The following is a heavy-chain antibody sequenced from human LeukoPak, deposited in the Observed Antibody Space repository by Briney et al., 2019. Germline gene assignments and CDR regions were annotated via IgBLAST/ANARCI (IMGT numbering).Heavy chain of an antibody. CDR1: GFTFSSYA. D-gene: IGHD3-3*01. Sequence: GGSLRLSCAASGFTFSSYAMHWVRQAPGKGLEWVAVISYDGSNKYYADSVKGRFTISGDNSKNTLYLQMNSLRAEDTAVYYCATVTIFGVDPFDYWGQGTLVTVSS. CDR2: ISYDGSNK. J-gene: IGHJ4*02. CDR3: ATVTIFGVDPFDY. V-gene: IGHV3-30-3*01.